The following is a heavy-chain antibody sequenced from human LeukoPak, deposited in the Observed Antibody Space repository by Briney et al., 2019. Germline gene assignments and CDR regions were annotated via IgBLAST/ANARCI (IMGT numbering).Heavy chain of an antibody. CDR2: IYSGGST. D-gene: IGHD7-27*01. CDR1: GFTVSSNS. CDR3: ARSGVYYYGMDV. J-gene: IGHJ6*02. V-gene: IGHV3-53*01. Sequence: GGSLSLSCAASGFTVSSNSMSWVRQAPGKGLEWVTVIYSGGSTYYADSVKGRFTISRDNSKNTLYLQMNSLRAEGTAVYYCARSGVYYYGMDVWGQGTTVTVSS.